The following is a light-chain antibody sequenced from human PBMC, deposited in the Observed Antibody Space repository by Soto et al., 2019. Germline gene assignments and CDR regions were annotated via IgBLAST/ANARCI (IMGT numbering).Light chain of an antibody. J-gene: IGKJ1*01. CDR2: GAS. CDR1: QSFSNN. V-gene: IGKV1-39*01. CDR3: QQTYSTPWT. Sequence: DIQMTQSPSSLSASLGDRVTISCRASQSFSNNLNWYQQKAGKPPKLLIYGASILQSGVPSRFSGGRSGTDFTLTISSLVPEDFATYYCQQTYSTPWTFGQGTKVEIK.